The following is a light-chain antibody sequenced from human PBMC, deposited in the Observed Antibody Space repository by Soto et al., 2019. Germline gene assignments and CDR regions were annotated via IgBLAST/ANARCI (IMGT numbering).Light chain of an antibody. J-gene: IGLJ2*01. Sequence: QSVVTQPPSASGTPGQRVTISCSGSSSNIGNNTVNWYQHLPGTAPKLLIYINNQRPSGVPDRLSGSKSGNSASLAISGLQAEDEADYYCAACEDSLNGVIFGGGTKLTVL. CDR1: SSNIGNNT. V-gene: IGLV1-44*01. CDR3: AACEDSLNGVI. CDR2: INN.